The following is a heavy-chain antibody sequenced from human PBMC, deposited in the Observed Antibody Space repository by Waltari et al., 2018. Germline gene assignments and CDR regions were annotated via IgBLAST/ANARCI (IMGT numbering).Heavy chain of an antibody. Sequence: QVQLLQSGAEWTKPGSSVKVSCKASGGTFSSYALSWLRQAPGQGLEWMGGIIPIFGTANYAQKFQGRVTITADESTSTAYMELSSLRAEDTAVYYCARADYYDSSGPEHQPWGQGTLVTVSS. J-gene: IGHJ5*02. D-gene: IGHD3-22*01. V-gene: IGHV1-69*01. CDR1: GGTFSSYA. CDR3: ARADYYDSSGPEHQP. CDR2: IIPIFGTA.